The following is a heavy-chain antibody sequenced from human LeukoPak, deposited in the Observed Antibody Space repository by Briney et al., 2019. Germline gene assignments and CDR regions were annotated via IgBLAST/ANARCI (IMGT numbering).Heavy chain of an antibody. D-gene: IGHD1-26*01. CDR3: ACQIEVGATHRGYYYYMDV. CDR1: GGTFSSYA. J-gene: IGHJ6*03. V-gene: IGHV1-69*06. CDR2: IIPMFGTA. Sequence: SVKVSCKASGGTFSSYAISWVRQAPGQGLEWMGGIIPMFGTANYAQKFQGRVTITADKSTSTAYMELSSLRFEDTAVYYCACQIEVGATHRGYYYYMDVWGKGTTVTVSS.